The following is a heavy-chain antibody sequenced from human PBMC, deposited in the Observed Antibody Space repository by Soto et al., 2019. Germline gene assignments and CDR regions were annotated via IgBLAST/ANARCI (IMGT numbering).Heavy chain of an antibody. Sequence: QVQLVESGGGVVQPGRSLRLSCAASGFTFSIYGMHWVRQAPGKGLEWVAHISYDGSRQYYEGSVKGRFTISGDNSKSTLALQMHSLRPEETALNFCARGDLAITIAAYGMDVWGQGTTVIASS. CDR2: ISYDGSRQ. CDR3: ARGDLAITIAAYGMDV. J-gene: IGHJ6*02. CDR1: GFTFSIYG. D-gene: IGHD3-3*01. V-gene: IGHV3-30*03.